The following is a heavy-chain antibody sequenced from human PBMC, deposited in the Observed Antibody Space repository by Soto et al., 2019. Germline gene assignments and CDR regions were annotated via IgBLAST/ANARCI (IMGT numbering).Heavy chain of an antibody. D-gene: IGHD5-12*01. CDR3: AKTLRDQYYYYYGMDV. CDR1: GFTFSSYS. V-gene: IGHV3-23*01. J-gene: IGHJ6*02. CDR2: IRSSSGST. Sequence: PGGSLRLSCAASGFTFSSYSMNWVRQAPGKGLEWVSSIRSSSGSTYYADSVKGRFTISRDNSKNTLYLQMNSLRAEDTAVYYCAKTLRDQYYYYYGMDVWGQGTTVTVSS.